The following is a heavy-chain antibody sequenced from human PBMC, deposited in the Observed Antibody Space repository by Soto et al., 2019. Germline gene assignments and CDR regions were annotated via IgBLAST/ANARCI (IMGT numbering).Heavy chain of an antibody. J-gene: IGHJ4*02. CDR2: MLYDGSNK. CDR3: AKDRGALRSSEEHYYFGY. D-gene: IGHD4-17*01. V-gene: IGHV3-30*18. CDR1: GFLFSSNG. Sequence: GESLRLSCAALGFLFSSNGMHWARQARGKGSEWVSGMLYDGSNKYYADSLKCCFTISRDNFKHTPYPQLNSLRVDDTASYYCAKDRGALRSSEEHYYFGYWGQGTLVTVSS.